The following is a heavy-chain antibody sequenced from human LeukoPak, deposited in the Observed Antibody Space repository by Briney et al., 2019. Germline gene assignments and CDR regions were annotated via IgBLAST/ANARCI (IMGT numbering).Heavy chain of an antibody. CDR3: ARRYTITIFGVVIRGGWFDP. V-gene: IGHV1-8*03. Sequence: GASVKVSCKASGYTFTSYDINWVRQATGQGLEWMGWMNPNSGNTGYAQKFQGRVTITRNTSISTAYMELSSLRSEDTAVYYCARRYTITIFGVVIRGGWFDPWGQGTLVTVSS. J-gene: IGHJ5*02. CDR1: GYTFTSYD. CDR2: MNPNSGNT. D-gene: IGHD3-3*01.